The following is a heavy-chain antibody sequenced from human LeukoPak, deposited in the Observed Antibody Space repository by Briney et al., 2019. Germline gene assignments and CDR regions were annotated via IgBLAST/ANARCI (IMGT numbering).Heavy chain of an antibody. V-gene: IGHV4-61*02. D-gene: IGHD7-27*01. Sequence: PSETLSLTCTVSGGSISSASYYWSWIRQPAGKGLQWIGRIYTSGSTYYNPSLKGRVTISVDTSKNQFSLKLYSVTAADTAVYYCATRKLGNDYWGQGTLVTVSS. J-gene: IGHJ4*02. CDR1: GGSISSASYY. CDR2: IYTSGST. CDR3: ATRKLGNDY.